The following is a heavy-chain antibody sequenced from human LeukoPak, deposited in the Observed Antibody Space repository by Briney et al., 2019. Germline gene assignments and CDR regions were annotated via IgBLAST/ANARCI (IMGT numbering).Heavy chain of an antibody. V-gene: IGHV1-2*02. CDR1: GYTFTGYC. CDR2: INPNSGGT. Sequence: ASVKVSCKASGYTFTGYCMHWVRQAPGQGLEWMGWINPNSGGTNYAQKFQGRVTMTRDTSISTVYMELSRLRSDDTAVYYCAREGKMVNAFDIWGQGTMVTVSS. D-gene: IGHD4-23*01. CDR3: AREGKMVNAFDI. J-gene: IGHJ3*02.